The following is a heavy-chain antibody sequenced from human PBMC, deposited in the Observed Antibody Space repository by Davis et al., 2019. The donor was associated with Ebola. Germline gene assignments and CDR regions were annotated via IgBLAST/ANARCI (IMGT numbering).Heavy chain of an antibody. CDR2: IYYSGST. Sequence: GSLRLSCTVSSGAISSYYWSWIRQPPGKGLEWIGFIYYSGSTNYNPSLRSRVTMSVDTSKNQFSLKLSSVTAADTAVYYCARGPYSGYDPTPFDYWGQGTQVTVSS. CDR1: SGAISSYY. V-gene: IGHV4-59*13. CDR3: ARGPYSGYDPTPFDY. J-gene: IGHJ4*02. D-gene: IGHD5-12*01.